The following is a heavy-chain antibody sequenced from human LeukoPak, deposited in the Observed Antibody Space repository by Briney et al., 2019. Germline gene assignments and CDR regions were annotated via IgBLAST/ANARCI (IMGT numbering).Heavy chain of an antibody. V-gene: IGHV1-18*01. CDR2: ISAYNGNT. D-gene: IGHD3-22*01. Sequence: RRASVKVSCKASGYTFTSYGISWVRQAPGQGLEWMGWISAYNGNTNYAQKLQGRVTMTTDTSTSTAYMELRSLRSDDTAVYYCARLFALGGLYDSSGYNWFDPWGQGTLVTVSS. J-gene: IGHJ5*02. CDR1: GYTFTSYG. CDR3: ARLFALGGLYDSSGYNWFDP.